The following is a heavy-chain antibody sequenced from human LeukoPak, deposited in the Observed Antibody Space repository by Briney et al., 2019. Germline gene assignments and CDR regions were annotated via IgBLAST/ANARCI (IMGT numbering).Heavy chain of an antibody. D-gene: IGHD1-26*01. Sequence: QPGGSLRLSCAASGFTFSSYWMSWVRQAPGEGLEWVAKINQDGTEKAYVDSVRGRFTISRDNAKNSLFLQMNSLRAEDTAVYYCAKDTWERYSGSYFDYWGQGTLVTVSS. V-gene: IGHV3-7*03. J-gene: IGHJ4*02. CDR3: AKDTWERYSGSYFDY. CDR1: GFTFSSYW. CDR2: INQDGTEK.